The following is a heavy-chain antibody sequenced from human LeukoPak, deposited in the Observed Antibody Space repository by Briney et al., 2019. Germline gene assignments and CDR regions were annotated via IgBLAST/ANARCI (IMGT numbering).Heavy chain of an antibody. D-gene: IGHD4-17*01. CDR1: GDSISSGGHY. Sequence: SETLSLTCTVSGDSISSGGHYWSWIRQPAGKGLEWIGRIFTSGSTKYNPSLKSRVTISVDTSKNQFSLKVNSVTAADTAVYYCAREGGDYTGGWSQTYWGQGTLVTVSS. J-gene: IGHJ1*01. V-gene: IGHV4-61*02. CDR2: IFTSGST. CDR3: AREGGDYTGGWSQTY.